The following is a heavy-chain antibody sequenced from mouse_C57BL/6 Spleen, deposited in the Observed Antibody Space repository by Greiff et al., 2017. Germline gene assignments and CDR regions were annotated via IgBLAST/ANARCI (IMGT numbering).Heavy chain of an antibody. J-gene: IGHJ1*03. CDR2: INPNNGGT. Sequence: EVKLQQSGPELVKPGASVKISCKASGYTFTDYYMNWVKQSHGKSLEWIGDINPNNGGTSYNQKFKGKATLTVDKSSSTAYMELRSLTSEDSAVYYCARLIRWYFDVWGTGTTVTVSS. CDR1: GYTFTDYY. D-gene: IGHD2-4*01. CDR3: ARLIRWYFDV. V-gene: IGHV1-26*01.